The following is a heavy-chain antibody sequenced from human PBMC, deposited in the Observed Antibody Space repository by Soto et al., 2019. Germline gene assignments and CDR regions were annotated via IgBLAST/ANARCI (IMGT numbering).Heavy chain of an antibody. V-gene: IGHV3-30-3*01. CDR1: GFTFSSYA. CDR3: ANGDSYYGMDV. D-gene: IGHD4-17*01. J-gene: IGHJ6*02. CDR2: ISYDGSNK. Sequence: QVQLVESGGGVVQPGRSLRLSCAASGFTFSSYAMHWVRQAPGKGLEWVAVISYDGSNKYYADSVKGRFTISRDNSKNTLYLQMNSLRAEDTAVYYCANGDSYYGMDVWGQGTTVTVSS.